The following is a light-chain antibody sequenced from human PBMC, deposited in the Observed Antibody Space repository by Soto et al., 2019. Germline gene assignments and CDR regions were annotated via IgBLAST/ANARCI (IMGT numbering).Light chain of an antibody. V-gene: IGKV1-5*01. Sequence: DIQMTQSPSTLSASVGDRVTITCRASQSIRTWLAWYQQKPGKAPKLLIYDASSLKSGVPSRFSGGGSGTEFTLTISSLQPDDFTTYYCQQYNTNPWTFGQGTKVGIK. CDR2: DAS. J-gene: IGKJ1*01. CDR3: QQYNTNPWT. CDR1: QSIRTW.